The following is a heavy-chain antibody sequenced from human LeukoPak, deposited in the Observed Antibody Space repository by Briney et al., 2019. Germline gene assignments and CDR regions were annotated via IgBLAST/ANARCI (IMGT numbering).Heavy chain of an antibody. CDR3: ATERRFTQQLVPY. J-gene: IGHJ4*02. CDR2: ISAYNGNT. D-gene: IGHD6-13*01. Sequence: GWISAYNGNTNYAQKLQGRVTMTTDTSTSTAYMELRSLRSDDTAVYYCATERRFTQQLVPYWGQGTLVTVSS. V-gene: IGHV1-18*01.